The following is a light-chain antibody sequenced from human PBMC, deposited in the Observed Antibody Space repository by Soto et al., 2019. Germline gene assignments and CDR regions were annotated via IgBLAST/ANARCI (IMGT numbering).Light chain of an antibody. V-gene: IGKV3-15*01. CDR3: QQYNNWFGT. J-gene: IGKJ1*01. Sequence: IVMTQSPATLSVSPGERATLSCRASQSVSSNLAWYQQKPGQAPRLLIYGASTRATGIPARFSASGSATEFTLSISSLQSEDLAVYYCQQYNNWFGTFGQGTKVEIK. CDR2: GAS. CDR1: QSVSSN.